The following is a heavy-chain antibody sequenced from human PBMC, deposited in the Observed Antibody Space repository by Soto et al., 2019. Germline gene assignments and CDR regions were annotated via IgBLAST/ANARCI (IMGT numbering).Heavy chain of an antibody. CDR2: IYHSGST. J-gene: IGHJ4*02. D-gene: IGHD6-19*01. V-gene: IGHV4-30-2*06. CDR3: ARVRSGWGIAY. CDR1: GGSISSGGYS. Sequence: QLQLQESGSGLVKPSQTLSLTCAVSGGSISSGGYSWSWIRQSPGKGLEYIGYIYHSGSTYYNPSLKXRXTXSXXRSKNRYSLKLSPVTAADTAVYYCARVRSGWGIAYWGQGTLVTVSS.